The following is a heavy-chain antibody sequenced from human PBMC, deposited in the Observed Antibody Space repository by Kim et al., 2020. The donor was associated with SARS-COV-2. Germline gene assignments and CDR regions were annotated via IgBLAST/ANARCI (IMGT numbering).Heavy chain of an antibody. Sequence: SETLSLTCTVSGGSISSYYWSWIRQPPGKGLEWIGYIYYSGSTNYNPSLKSRVTISVDTSKNQFSLKLSSVTAADTAVYYCARLPRGQLVPDYWGQGTLVTVSS. CDR2: IYYSGST. V-gene: IGHV4-59*08. CDR3: ARLPRGQLVPDY. D-gene: IGHD6-6*01. J-gene: IGHJ4*02. CDR1: GGSISSYY.